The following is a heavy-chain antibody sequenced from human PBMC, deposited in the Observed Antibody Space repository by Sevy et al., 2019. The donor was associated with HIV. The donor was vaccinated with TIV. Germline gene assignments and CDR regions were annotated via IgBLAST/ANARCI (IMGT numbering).Heavy chain of an antibody. CDR2: ISGNGENR. J-gene: IGHJ3*02. V-gene: IGHV3-23*01. CDR1: EFTFSSHA. D-gene: IGHD3-3*02. CDR3: ARDGRGISAFDI. Sequence: GRSLRLSCAASEFTFSSHAVSWVRQAPGKGLEWVSAISGNGENRHYADSVRGRFTISRDNFKNTLYLQMNSLRAEDTALYYCARDGRGISAFDIWGQGTMVTVSS.